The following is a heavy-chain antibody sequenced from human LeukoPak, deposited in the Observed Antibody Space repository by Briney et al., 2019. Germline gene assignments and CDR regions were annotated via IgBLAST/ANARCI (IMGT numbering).Heavy chain of an antibody. D-gene: IGHD6-13*01. V-gene: IGHV1-2*04. CDR3: ARVLYSSSWYDFDY. Sequence: ASVKVSCKASGYTFTGYYMHWVRQAPGQGLEWMGWINPNSGITKYAQKFQGWVTMTRDTSITKAYMELSRLRSDDTAVYYCARVLYSSSWYDFDYWGQGTLVTVSS. CDR2: INPNSGIT. J-gene: IGHJ4*02. CDR1: GYTFTGYY.